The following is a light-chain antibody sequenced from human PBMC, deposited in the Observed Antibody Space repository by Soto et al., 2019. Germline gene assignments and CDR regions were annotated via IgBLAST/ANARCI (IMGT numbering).Light chain of an antibody. CDR3: SSYTSSSTHV. J-gene: IGLJ1*01. V-gene: IGLV2-14*03. Sequence: QSVLTQPASVSGSPGQSITISCTGTSSDIGAFTFVSWYQQHPGTVPKLMIFDVNRRPSGVSDRFSCSKSGNTASLTISGLQAEDEGDYYCSSYTSSSTHVFGSGTKLTVL. CDR1: SSDIGAFTF. CDR2: DVN.